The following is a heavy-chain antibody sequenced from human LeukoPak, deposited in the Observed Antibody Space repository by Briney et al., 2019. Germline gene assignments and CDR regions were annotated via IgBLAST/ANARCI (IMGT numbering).Heavy chain of an antibody. CDR3: AQTTKSYSSSWSLY. CDR1: GLNFSTHW. CDR2: INTDGSAT. D-gene: IGHD6-13*01. J-gene: IGHJ4*02. V-gene: IGHV3-74*01. Sequence: GGSLRLSCVASGLNFSTHWMHWVRQVPGKGLVWVSRINTDGSATSYADSVKGRFTISRDNAKNTLFLQMNSLRVEDTAVYYCAQTTKSYSSSWSLYWGQGTLVTVSS.